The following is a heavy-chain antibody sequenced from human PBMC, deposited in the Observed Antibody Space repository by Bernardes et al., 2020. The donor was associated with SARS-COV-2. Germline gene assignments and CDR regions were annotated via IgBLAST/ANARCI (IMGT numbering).Heavy chain of an antibody. CDR3: AKIARYCSSTSCYLEYFQH. V-gene: IGHV3-23*01. CDR2: ISGSGGST. J-gene: IGHJ1*01. Sequence: GRSLRLSCAASGFTFSSYAMSWVRQAPGKGLEWVSAISGSGGSTYYADSVKGRFTISRDNSKNTLYLQMNSLRAEDTAVYYCAKIARYCSSTSCYLEYFQHWGQGTLVTVSS. CDR1: GFTFSSYA. D-gene: IGHD2-2*01.